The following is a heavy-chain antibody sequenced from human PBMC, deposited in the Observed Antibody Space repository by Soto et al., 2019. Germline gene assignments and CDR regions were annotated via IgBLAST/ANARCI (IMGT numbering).Heavy chain of an antibody. CDR1: GGSISSGDYY. CDR3: ARGVGAYRFDY. J-gene: IGHJ4*02. CDR2: IYYSGST. Sequence: SLTCTVSGGSISSGDYYWSCIRQPPGEGLEWIGYIYYSGSTYYNPSLKSRVTISVDTSKNQFSLKLSSVTAADTAVYYCARGVGAYRFDYWGQGTLVTVSS. D-gene: IGHD1-26*01. V-gene: IGHV4-30-4*01.